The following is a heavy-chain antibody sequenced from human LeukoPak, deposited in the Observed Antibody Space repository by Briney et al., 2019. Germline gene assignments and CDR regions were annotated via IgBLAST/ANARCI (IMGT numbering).Heavy chain of an antibody. V-gene: IGHV4-59*12. CDR3: TRESGPYCPFGY. CDR1: GAFISSGY. J-gene: IGHJ4*02. CDR2: FFYSGGT. D-gene: IGHD1-26*01. Sequence: SETLSLTCSVSGAFISSGYWSWIRQTPGKGLEWIGYFFYSGGTGYNPSLKSRVTISVDTSKNQISLKVKSVTAADTAMYYCTRESGPYCPFGYWGQGTLVVVPS.